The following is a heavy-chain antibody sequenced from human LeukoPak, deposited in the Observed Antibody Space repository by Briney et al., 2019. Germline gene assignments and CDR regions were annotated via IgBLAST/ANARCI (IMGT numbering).Heavy chain of an antibody. V-gene: IGHV3-7*01. CDR3: ARSERGYSYGYDY. Sequence: GGSLRLSCAASGFTFSSYWMSWVRQAPGKGLEWVANIKQDGSEKYYVDSVKGRFTISRDNAKNSLYLQMNSLRAEDTAVYYCARSERGYSYGYDYWGQGTLVTVSS. J-gene: IGHJ4*02. CDR1: GFTFSSYW. CDR2: IKQDGSEK. D-gene: IGHD5-18*01.